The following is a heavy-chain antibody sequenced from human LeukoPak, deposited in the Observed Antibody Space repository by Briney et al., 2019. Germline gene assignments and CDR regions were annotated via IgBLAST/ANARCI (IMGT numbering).Heavy chain of an antibody. CDR2: IYYSGST. CDR1: GASISSYY. D-gene: IGHD3-3*01. V-gene: IGHV4-59*01. Sequence: SETLSLTCTVSGASISSYYWSWIRQPPGKGLEWIGYIYYSGSTRYNPSLKSRVTISVVTSKNQFSLKLSSVTAADTAVYYCARVGILRFPSNWFDPWGQGTLVTVSS. CDR3: ARVGILRFPSNWFDP. J-gene: IGHJ5*02.